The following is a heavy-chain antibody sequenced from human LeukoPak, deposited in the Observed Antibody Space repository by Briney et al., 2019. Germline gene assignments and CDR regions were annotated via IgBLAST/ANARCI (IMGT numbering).Heavy chain of an antibody. CDR2: ISGSGSTI. V-gene: IGHV3-11*01. CDR1: GFTFSDYC. CDR3: ARERGRVEMATNPRSTYMDV. J-gene: IGHJ6*03. Sequence: GGSLRLSYAASGFTFSDYCMNWIRQAPGKGLEWVSYISGSGSTIYYADSVKGRFTISRDNAKNSLYLQMSGLRPEDTAVYYCARERGRVEMATNPRSTYMDVWGKGTTVTVSS. D-gene: IGHD5-24*01.